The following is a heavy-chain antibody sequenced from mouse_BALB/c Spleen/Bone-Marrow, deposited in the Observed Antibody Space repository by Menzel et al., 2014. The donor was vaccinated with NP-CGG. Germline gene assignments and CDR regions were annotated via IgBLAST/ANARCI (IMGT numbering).Heavy chain of an antibody. CDR2: ISSGGGST. Sequence: EVQRVESGGGLVKPGGSLKLSCAASGFAFSSYDMSWVRRTPEKRLEWVAYISSGGGSTYYADTVKGRFTISRDNAKNTLYLQMSSLKSEDTAMYYCARQILRGFGYWGQGTPVTVSA. V-gene: IGHV5-12-1*01. CDR3: ARQILRGFGY. J-gene: IGHJ3*02. CDR1: GFAFSSYD. D-gene: IGHD1-1*01.